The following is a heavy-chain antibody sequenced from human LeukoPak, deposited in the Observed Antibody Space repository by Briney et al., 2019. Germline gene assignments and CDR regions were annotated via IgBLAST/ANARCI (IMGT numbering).Heavy chain of an antibody. CDR3: FFQAEDGIRYFDWLLY. CDR2: IIPIFGTA. J-gene: IGHJ4*02. V-gene: IGHV1-69*06. D-gene: IGHD3-9*01. Sequence: ASVKVSCKASGGTFSSYAISWVRQAPGQGLEWMGGIIPIFGTANYAQKFQGRVTITADKSTSTAYMELSSLRSEDTAVYYFFFQAEDGIRYFDWLLYWGQGTLDTVSS. CDR1: GGTFSSYA.